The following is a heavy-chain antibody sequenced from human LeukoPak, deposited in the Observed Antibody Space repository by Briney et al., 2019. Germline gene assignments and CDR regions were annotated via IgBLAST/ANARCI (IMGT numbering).Heavy chain of an antibody. D-gene: IGHD3-3*01. V-gene: IGHV3-7*01. J-gene: IGHJ3*02. Sequence: GGSLRLSCAASGFTFKFTFSNYWMSWVRQASGKGLEWVANIKQDGSEKYYVDSVKGRFTISRDNAKNSLYLQMNSLRAEDTAVYYCAKVDFPDAFDIWGQGTMVIVSS. CDR1: GFTFKFTFSNYW. CDR3: AKVDFPDAFDI. CDR2: IKQDGSEK.